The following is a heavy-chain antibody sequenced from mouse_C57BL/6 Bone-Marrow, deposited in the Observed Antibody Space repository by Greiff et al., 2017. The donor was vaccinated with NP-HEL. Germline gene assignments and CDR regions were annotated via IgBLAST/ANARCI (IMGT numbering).Heavy chain of an antibody. D-gene: IGHD1-1*01. CDR2: IRNKANGYTT. CDR1: GFTFTDYY. Sequence: EVKLEESGGGLVQPGGSLSLSCAASGFTFTDYYMSWVRQPPGKALEWLGFIRNKANGYTTEYSASVKGRFTISRDNSQSILYLQMNALRAEDSATYYCARSSITTGYFDYWGQGTTLTVSS. J-gene: IGHJ2*01. CDR3: ARSSITTGYFDY. V-gene: IGHV7-3*01.